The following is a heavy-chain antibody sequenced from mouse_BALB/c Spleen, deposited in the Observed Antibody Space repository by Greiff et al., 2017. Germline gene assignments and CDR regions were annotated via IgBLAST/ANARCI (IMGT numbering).Heavy chain of an antibody. D-gene: IGHD2-3*01. CDR1: GFTFSSYA. Sequence: DVHLVESGGGLVKPGGSLKLSCAASGFTFSSYAMSWVRQSPEKRLEWVAEISSGGSYTYYPDTVTGRFTISRDNAKNTLYLEMSSLRSEDTAMYYCARIYDGYFFDYGGQGTTLTVSS. J-gene: IGHJ2*01. CDR2: ISSGGSYT. V-gene: IGHV5-9-4*01. CDR3: ARIYDGYFFDY.